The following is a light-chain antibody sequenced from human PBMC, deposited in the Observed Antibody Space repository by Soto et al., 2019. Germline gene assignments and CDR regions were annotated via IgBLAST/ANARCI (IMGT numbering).Light chain of an antibody. V-gene: IGKV4-1*01. CDR1: QSVLYSSNNKDS. CDR2: WAS. CDR3: QQYYDLLT. Sequence: DIEMTQSPGSLAVSLGERATINCRSSQSVLYSSNNKDSIAWYQQKPGQPPRLLIYWASTRESGVPDRFSGSGSGTDFTLTIISLQAEDVAVYYCQQYYDLLTYGGGTKVEIK. J-gene: IGKJ4*01.